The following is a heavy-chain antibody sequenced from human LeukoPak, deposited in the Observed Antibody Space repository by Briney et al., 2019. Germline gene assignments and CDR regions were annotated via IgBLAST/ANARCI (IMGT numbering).Heavy chain of an antibody. D-gene: IGHD3-10*01. CDR2: INASGGST. CDR1: GYTFTRYY. CDR3: ATSFRAVNWFDP. Sequence: ASVNLSCKASGYTFTRYYMNWVRQAPGQGLEWMGIINASGGSTNYAQKFQGRVTMTRDTSRSTIFMEVSSLRSEDTAVYYCATSFRAVNWFDPWGQGTLVTVSS. J-gene: IGHJ5*02. V-gene: IGHV1-46*01.